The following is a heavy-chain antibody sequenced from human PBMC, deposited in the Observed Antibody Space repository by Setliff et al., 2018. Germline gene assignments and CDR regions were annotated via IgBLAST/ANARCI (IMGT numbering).Heavy chain of an antibody. J-gene: IGHJ6*02. CDR1: GGSFSTYYW. CDR3: ARGGAEFGVHGPPHYYYGMAV. CDR2: ISYDGSNE. V-gene: IGHV3-30-3*01. Sequence: LSLTCAVYGGSFSTYYWMSWVRQTPGKGLEWVAIISYDGSNEYYADSVEGRFTISRDNSKNTVFLHMKSLRAEDTALYYCARGGAEFGVHGPPHYYYGMAVWGQGTTVTVSS. D-gene: IGHD3-10*01.